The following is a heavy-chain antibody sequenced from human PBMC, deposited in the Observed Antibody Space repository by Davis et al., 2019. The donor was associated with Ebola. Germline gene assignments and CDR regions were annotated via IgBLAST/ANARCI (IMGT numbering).Heavy chain of an antibody. D-gene: IGHD3-22*01. Sequence: AASVKVSCKASGGTFSSYAISWVRQAPGQGLEWMGRIIPIVGIANYAQKFQGRVTITADKSTSTAYMELSSLRSEDTAVYYCAKSRDSRQGYYFDYWGQGTLVTVSS. CDR3: AKSRDSRQGYYFDY. V-gene: IGHV1-69*04. J-gene: IGHJ4*02. CDR1: GGTFSSYA. CDR2: IIPIVGIA.